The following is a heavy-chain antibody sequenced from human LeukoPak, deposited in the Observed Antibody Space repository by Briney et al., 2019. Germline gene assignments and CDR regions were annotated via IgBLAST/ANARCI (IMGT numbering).Heavy chain of an antibody. CDR2: ISGDGGST. D-gene: IGHD3-22*01. CDR1: GFTFDDYA. CDR3: ARGLGYYDSSGYYYVPNFDY. Sequence: GGSLRLSCAASGFTFDDYAMHWVRQAPGKGLEWVSLISGDGGSTYYADSVKGRFTISRDNSKNSLYLQMNSLRTEDTALYYCARGLGYYDSSGYYYVPNFDYWGQGTLVTVSS. V-gene: IGHV3-43*02. J-gene: IGHJ4*02.